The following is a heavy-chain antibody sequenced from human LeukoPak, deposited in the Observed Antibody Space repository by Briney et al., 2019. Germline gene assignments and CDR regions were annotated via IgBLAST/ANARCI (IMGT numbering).Heavy chain of an antibody. CDR3: ARVWFGELLD. J-gene: IGHJ4*02. Sequence: GGSLRLSCAASGFAFSSYWMHWGRQAPGKGLVWVSHINSDGTGTSYADSVKGRFTISRDNAKNTLYLQMNSLRAEDTAVYYCARVWFGELLDWGQGTLVTVSS. V-gene: IGHV3-74*01. CDR1: GFAFSSYW. D-gene: IGHD3-10*01. CDR2: INSDGTGT.